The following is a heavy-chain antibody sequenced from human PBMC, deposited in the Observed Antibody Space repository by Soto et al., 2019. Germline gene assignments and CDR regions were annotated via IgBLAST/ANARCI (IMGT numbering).Heavy chain of an antibody. CDR3: VRDGSKTLRDWFDP. Sequence: KSSETLSLTCIVSGGSIIKFYWSWIRKTAGKGLEWMGRVYATGTTDYNPSLRSRVAMSVDISKKTFSLRLTSVTAADTGVYYCVRDGSKTLRDWFDPWGQGKLVTVSS. J-gene: IGHJ5*02. CDR2: VYATGTT. CDR1: GGSIIKFY. D-gene: IGHD4-17*01. V-gene: IGHV4-4*07.